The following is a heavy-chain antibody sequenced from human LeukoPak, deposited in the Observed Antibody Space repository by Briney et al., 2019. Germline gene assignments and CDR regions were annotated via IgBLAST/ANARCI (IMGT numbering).Heavy chain of an antibody. CDR1: GGSFSGYY. J-gene: IGHJ4*02. Sequence: KPSETLSLTCAVYGGSFSGYYWSWIRQPPGKGLEWIGEINHSGSTNYNPSLKSRVTISVDTSKNQFSLKLGSVTAADTAVYYCARGQRDGYNFDYWGQGTLVTVSS. CDR3: ARGQRDGYNFDY. V-gene: IGHV4-34*01. CDR2: INHSGST. D-gene: IGHD5-24*01.